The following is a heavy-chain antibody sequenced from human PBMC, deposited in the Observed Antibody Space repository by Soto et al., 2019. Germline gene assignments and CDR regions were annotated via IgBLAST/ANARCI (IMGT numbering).Heavy chain of an antibody. D-gene: IGHD6-13*01. Sequence: GGSLRLSCAASGFTFSSYGMHWVRQAPGKGLEWVAVIWYDGSNKYYADSVKGRFTISRDNSKNTLYLQMNSLRAEDTAVYYCAKEERAADFDYWGQGTLVTVSS. J-gene: IGHJ4*02. V-gene: IGHV3-33*06. CDR1: GFTFSSYG. CDR2: IWYDGSNK. CDR3: AKEERAADFDY.